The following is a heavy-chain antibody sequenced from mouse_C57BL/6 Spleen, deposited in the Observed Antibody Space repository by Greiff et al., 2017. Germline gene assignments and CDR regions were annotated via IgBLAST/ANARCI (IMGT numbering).Heavy chain of an antibody. Sequence: EVMLVESGGGLVKPGGSLKLSCAASGFTFSDYGMHWVRQAPEQGLEWVAYISSGSSTIYYADTVKGRCTISRDNAKNTLFLQMTSLRSEDTAMYYCARNYDYDEGYAMDYWGQGTSVTVAS. J-gene: IGHJ4*01. CDR3: ARNYDYDEGYAMDY. CDR2: ISSGSSTI. CDR1: GFTFSDYG. D-gene: IGHD2-4*01. V-gene: IGHV5-17*01.